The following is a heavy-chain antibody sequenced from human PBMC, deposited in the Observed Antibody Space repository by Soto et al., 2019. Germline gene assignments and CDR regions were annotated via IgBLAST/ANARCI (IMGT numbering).Heavy chain of an antibody. V-gene: IGHV4-30-4*01. J-gene: IGHJ6*02. D-gene: IGHD6-6*01. Sequence: QVQLQESGPGLVKPSQTLSLTCTVSGGSISSGDYYWSWIRQPPGKGLEWIGYIYYSGSTYYNPSLKSRVTISVDTSKNQFSLKLSSVTAADTAVYYCARDREQLVLSYYYYGMDVWGQGTTVTVSS. CDR2: IYYSGST. CDR1: GGSISSGDYY. CDR3: ARDREQLVLSYYYYGMDV.